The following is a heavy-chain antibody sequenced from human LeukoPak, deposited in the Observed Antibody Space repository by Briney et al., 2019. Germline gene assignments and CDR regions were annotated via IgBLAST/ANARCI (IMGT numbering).Heavy chain of an antibody. CDR2: IRQDGSEK. CDR3: ARRAYYFDY. V-gene: IGHV3-7*01. CDR1: GFTFSSYA. J-gene: IGHJ4*02. Sequence: GRSLRLSCAASGFTFSSYAMHWVRQAPGKGLEWVANIRQDGSEKYYVDSVKGRFTISRDNAENSLYLQMNSLRAEDTAVYYCARRAYYFDYWGQGTLVPVSS.